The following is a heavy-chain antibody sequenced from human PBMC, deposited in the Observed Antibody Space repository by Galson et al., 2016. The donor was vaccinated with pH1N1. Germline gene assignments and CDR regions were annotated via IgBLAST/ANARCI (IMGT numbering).Heavy chain of an antibody. Sequence: QSGAEVKKPGESLKISCRRSGSSSTTYWIGWVRQLPGKGLEWMGLIYPGDSDTKYNPSIQGHVSFSVDKSINTAYLQWSSLQPSDTGIYYCARRLSLTISGMGPYDAFDVWGQGTMVTVSS. J-gene: IGHJ3*01. V-gene: IGHV5-51*01. D-gene: IGHD3-3*01. CDR2: IYPGDSDT. CDR3: ARRLSLTISGMGPYDAFDV. CDR1: GSSSTTYW.